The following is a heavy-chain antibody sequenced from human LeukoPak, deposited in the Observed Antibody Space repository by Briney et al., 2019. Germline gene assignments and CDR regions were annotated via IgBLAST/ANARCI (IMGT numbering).Heavy chain of an antibody. D-gene: IGHD2-15*01. J-gene: IGHJ4*02. CDR3: ARDRANYGGSYYFDY. CDR2: INPSGGST. V-gene: IGHV1-46*01. Sequence: ASVKVSCKSSGYTFTSYYMHWVRQAPGQGLEWMGIINPSGGSTSYAQKFQGRVTMTRDTSTSTVYMELSSLRSEDTAVYYCARDRANYGGSYYFDYWGREPWSPSPQ. CDR1: GYTFTSYY.